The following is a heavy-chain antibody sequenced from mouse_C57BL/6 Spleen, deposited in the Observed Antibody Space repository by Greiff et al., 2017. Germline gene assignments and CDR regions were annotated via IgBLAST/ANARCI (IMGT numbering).Heavy chain of an antibody. CDR1: GYTFTSYW. D-gene: IGHD1-1*01. CDR2: IHPNSGST. CDR3: AKLSTTVGFAY. J-gene: IGHJ3*01. Sequence: QVQLQQPRAELVKPGASVKLSCKASGYTFTSYWMHWVKQRPGQGLEWIGMIHPNSGSTNYNEKFKSKATLTVDKSSSTAYMQLSSLTSEDSAVYYCAKLSTTVGFAYWGQGTLVTVSA. V-gene: IGHV1-64*01.